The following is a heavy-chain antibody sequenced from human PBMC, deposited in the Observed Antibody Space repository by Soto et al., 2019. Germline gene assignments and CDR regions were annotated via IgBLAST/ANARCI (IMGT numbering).Heavy chain of an antibody. V-gene: IGHV3-23*01. CDR3: AKDMDAIWSGYYLRGYFDL. CDR1: GFTFSNYG. CDR2: ISGSGGDT. D-gene: IGHD3-3*01. Sequence: EVQLLESGGGLVQPGGSLRLSCVVSGFTFSNYGMNWVRQAPGKGLEWVSGISGSGGDTYYVDSVRGRFTISRDNSKNTLYLQMDSLRAEDTAVYYCAKDMDAIWSGYYLRGYFDLWGRGTLVTVS. J-gene: IGHJ2*01.